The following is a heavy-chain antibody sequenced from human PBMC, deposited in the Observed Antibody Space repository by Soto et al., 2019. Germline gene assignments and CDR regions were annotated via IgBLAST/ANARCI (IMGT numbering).Heavy chain of an antibody. V-gene: IGHV1-69*01. CDR2: IIPIFGTA. D-gene: IGHD3-10*01. J-gene: IGHJ6*02. CDR1: GGTFSSYA. CDR3: ARVETQYGAVPIHYYYYGMDV. Sequence: QVQLVQSGAEVKKPGSSVKVSCKASGGTFSSYAISWVRQAPGQGLEWMGGIIPIFGTANYAQKFQGRVTITANESTSTAYMELSSLQTEDTAVYYCARVETQYGAVPIHYYYYGMDVWGQGTTVTVSS.